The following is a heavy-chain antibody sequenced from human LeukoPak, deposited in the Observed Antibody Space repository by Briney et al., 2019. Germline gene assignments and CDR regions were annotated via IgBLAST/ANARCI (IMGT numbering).Heavy chain of an antibody. J-gene: IGHJ4*02. V-gene: IGHV3-23*01. CDR1: GFTFSSHS. CDR3: AKFSVSGSSSWYFDY. CDR2: ISGSGGST. D-gene: IGHD6-13*01. Sequence: PGGSLRLSCAASGFTFSSHSMNWVRQAPGKGLEWVSAISGSGGSTYYADSVKGRFTISRDNSKNTLYLQMNSLRAEDTAVYYCAKFSVSGSSSWYFDYWGQGTLVTVSS.